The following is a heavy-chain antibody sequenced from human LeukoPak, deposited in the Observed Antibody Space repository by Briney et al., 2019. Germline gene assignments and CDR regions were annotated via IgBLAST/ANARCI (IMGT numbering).Heavy chain of an antibody. CDR3: SFVFGDLLSAY. V-gene: IGHV4-34*01. D-gene: IGHD3-10*02. CDR1: GGSFSGYY. CDR2: INHSGST. Sequence: PSETLTLTCAVYGGSFSGYYWSWIRQPPGKGLEWIGEINHSGSTKYNPSLKSRVTISVDTSKNQFSLKLSSMTAADTAVYYCSFVFGDLLSAYWGQGTLVTVSS. J-gene: IGHJ4*02.